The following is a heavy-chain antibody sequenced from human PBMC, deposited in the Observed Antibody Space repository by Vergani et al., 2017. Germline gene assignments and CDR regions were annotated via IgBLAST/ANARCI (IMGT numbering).Heavy chain of an antibody. J-gene: IGHJ4*02. Sequence: EVQLVQSGAEVKKPSESLIISCQISGYTFTDYWIGWVRQRPGKGLEWMGIVYPGDSDTRYSPSFEGQVTFSVDKSITTAYLHWSSLKASDTAIYYCTRHVPCGDGACLHFDHWGQGTQVTVSS. CDR2: VYPGDSDT. V-gene: IGHV5-51*01. CDR1: GYTFTDYW. D-gene: IGHD2-21*01. CDR3: TRHVPCGDGACLHFDH.